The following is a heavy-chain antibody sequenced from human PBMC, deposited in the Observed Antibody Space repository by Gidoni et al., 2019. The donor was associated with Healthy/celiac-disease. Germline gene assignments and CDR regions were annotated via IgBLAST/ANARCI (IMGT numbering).Heavy chain of an antibody. Sequence: VQLMEPGGGVVRPGGSPRPSCASSGFTFYDCGMSWVRQAPGKGLQWVSGINWNGGSTGYADSVKGRFTISRDNAKNSLYLQMNSLRAEDTALYHCARDSTGDHAFDIWGQGTMVTVFS. CDR2: INWNGGST. CDR1: GFTFYDCG. J-gene: IGHJ3*02. D-gene: IGHD7-27*01. V-gene: IGHV3-20*01. CDR3: ARDSTGDHAFDI.